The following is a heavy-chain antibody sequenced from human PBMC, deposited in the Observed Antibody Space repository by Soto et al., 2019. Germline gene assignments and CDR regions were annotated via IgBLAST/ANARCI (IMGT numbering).Heavy chain of an antibody. V-gene: IGHV3-7*04. CDR3: ARVRWGSGWPIYFDY. CDR2: IKQDGSEK. Sequence: PGGSLRLSCAASGFTFSSYWMSWVRQAPGKGLEWVANIKQDGSEKYYVDSVKGRFTISRDNAKNSLYLQMNSLRAEDTAVYYCARVRWGSGWPIYFDYRGQGTLVTVSS. D-gene: IGHD6-19*01. CDR1: GFTFSSYW. J-gene: IGHJ4*02.